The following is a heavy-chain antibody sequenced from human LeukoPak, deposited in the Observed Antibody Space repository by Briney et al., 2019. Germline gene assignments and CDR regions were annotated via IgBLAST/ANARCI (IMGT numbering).Heavy chain of an antibody. CDR3: ARGSGYYYYYMDV. D-gene: IGHD7-27*01. CDR1: GGSISSYY. V-gene: IGHV4-59*01. J-gene: IGHJ6*03. CDR2: IYYSGST. Sequence: KPSETLSLTCTVSGGSISSYYWSWIRQPPGKGLEWIGYIYYSGSTNYNPSLKSRVTISVDTSKNQFSLKLSSVTAADTAVYYCARGSGYYYYYMDVWGKGTTVTVSS.